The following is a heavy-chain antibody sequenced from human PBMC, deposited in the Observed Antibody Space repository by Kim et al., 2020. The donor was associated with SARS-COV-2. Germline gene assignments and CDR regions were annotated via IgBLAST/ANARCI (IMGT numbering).Heavy chain of an antibody. J-gene: IGHJ6*02. D-gene: IGHD3-10*01. CDR2: IIPILGIA. CDR1: GGTFSSYT. V-gene: IGHV1-69*02. Sequence: SVKVSCKASGGTFSSYTISWVRQAPGQGLEWMGRIIPILGIANYAQKFQGRVTITADKSTSTAYMELSSLRSEDTAVYYCANNYYGSGSYLYYYYYGMDVWGQGTTVTVSS. CDR3: ANNYYGSGSYLYYYYYGMDV.